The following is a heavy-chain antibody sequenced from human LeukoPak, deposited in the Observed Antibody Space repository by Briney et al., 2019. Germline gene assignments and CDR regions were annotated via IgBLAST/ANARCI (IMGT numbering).Heavy chain of an antibody. CDR1: GFTFSSYG. Sequence: GGSLRLSCAASGFTFSSYGMHWVRRAPGKGLEWVAVIWYDGSNKYYADSVKGRFTISRDNSKNTLYLQMNSLRADDTAVYYCAKPGGGNYFTHNYFHPWGQGTLVAVSS. D-gene: IGHD1-26*01. CDR3: AKPGGGNYFTHNYFHP. J-gene: IGHJ5*02. V-gene: IGHV3-33*06. CDR2: IWYDGSNK.